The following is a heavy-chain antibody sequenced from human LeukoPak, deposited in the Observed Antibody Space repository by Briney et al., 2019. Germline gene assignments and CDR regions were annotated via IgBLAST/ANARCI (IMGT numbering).Heavy chain of an antibody. D-gene: IGHD2-2*02. V-gene: IGHV3-11*04. CDR1: GFSFSDYY. CDR2: ISSSGSTI. Sequence: GGSLRLSCAASGFSFSDYYMSWIRQAPGKGLEWVSYISSSGSTIYYADSVKGRFTISRDNAKNSLYLQMNSLRAEDTAVYYCARAAGYCSSTSCYTLPDVWGKGTTVTVSS. J-gene: IGHJ6*04. CDR3: ARAAGYCSSTSCYTLPDV.